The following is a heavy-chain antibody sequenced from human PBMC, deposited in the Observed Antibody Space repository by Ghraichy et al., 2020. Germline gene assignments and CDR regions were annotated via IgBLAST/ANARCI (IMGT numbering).Heavy chain of an antibody. CDR2: ISSSSSTI. Sequence: GGSLRLSCAASGFTFSSYSMNWVRQAPGKGLEWVSYISSSSSTIYYADSVKGRFTISRDNAKNSLYLQMNSLRDEDTAVYYCARVPYSSSWHVYWYFDLWGRGTLVTVSS. CDR1: GFTFSSYS. CDR3: ARVPYSSSWHVYWYFDL. D-gene: IGHD6-13*01. V-gene: IGHV3-48*02. J-gene: IGHJ2*01.